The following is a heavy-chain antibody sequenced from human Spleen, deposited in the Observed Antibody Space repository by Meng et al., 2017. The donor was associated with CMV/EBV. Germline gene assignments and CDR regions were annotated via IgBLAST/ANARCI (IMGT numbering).Heavy chain of an antibody. V-gene: IGHV3-7*01. CDR1: GFSFGSYG. CDR2: IKQDGSEK. Sequence: GGSLRLSCAASGFSFGSYGMQWVRQAPGKGLEWVANIKQDGSEKYYVDSVKGRFTISRDNAKNSLYLQMNSLRAEDTAVYYCARDGAYCSSTSCPGPFDYWGQGTLVTVSS. CDR3: ARDGAYCSSTSCPGPFDY. D-gene: IGHD2-2*01. J-gene: IGHJ4*02.